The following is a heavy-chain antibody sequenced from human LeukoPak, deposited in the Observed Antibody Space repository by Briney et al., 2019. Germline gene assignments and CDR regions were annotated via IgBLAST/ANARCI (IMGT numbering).Heavy chain of an antibody. J-gene: IGHJ4*02. Sequence: PSETLSLTCTVSGGSISSSPYYWGRIRQPPGKGLEWIGNIYYSGSTYYNPSLKTRVTISVDTSKNQFSLKLTSVTAADTAVYYCARHASVDGNWPRPLDYWGQGSLVTVSS. D-gene: IGHD6-19*01. CDR2: IYYSGST. CDR3: ARHASVDGNWPRPLDY. V-gene: IGHV4-39*01. CDR1: GGSISSSPYY.